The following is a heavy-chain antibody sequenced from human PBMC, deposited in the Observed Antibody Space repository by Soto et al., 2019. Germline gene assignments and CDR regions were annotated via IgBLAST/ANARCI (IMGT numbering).Heavy chain of an antibody. CDR2: ISGSGGST. V-gene: IGHV3-23*01. CDR1: GFTFSSYA. CDR3: ALHPRIAVAGTLNY. J-gene: IGHJ4*02. Sequence: ESGGGLVQPGGSLRLSCAASGFTFSSYAMSWVRQAPGKGLEWVSAISGSGGSTYYADSVKGRFTISRDNSKNTLYLQMNSLRAEDTAVYYCALHPRIAVAGTLNYWGQGTLVTVSS. D-gene: IGHD6-19*01.